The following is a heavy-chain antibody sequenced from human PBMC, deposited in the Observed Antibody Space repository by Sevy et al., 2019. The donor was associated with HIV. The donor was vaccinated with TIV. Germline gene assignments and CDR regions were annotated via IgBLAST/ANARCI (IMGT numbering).Heavy chain of an antibody. CDR1: GYPFTSFG. J-gene: IGHJ1*01. V-gene: IGHV1-18*01. CDR3: AKDRGYCSGGSCYIQV. CDR2: INTNNGNA. Sequence: ASVKVSCKGSGYPFTSFGISWVRQAPGQGLEWMGWINTNNGNANYAQRYQGRVTRTRDTSTSKAYMELRGLRSDDTAVYYCAKDRGYCSGGSCYIQVWGQGTLVTVSS. D-gene: IGHD2-15*01.